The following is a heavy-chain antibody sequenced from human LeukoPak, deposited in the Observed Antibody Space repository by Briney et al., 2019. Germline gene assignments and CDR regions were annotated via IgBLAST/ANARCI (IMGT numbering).Heavy chain of an antibody. V-gene: IGHV3-23*01. Sequence: PGGSLRLSCAASGFTFSTYTMSWVRQAPGKGLEWVSAVNGGGNTWYAGPVKGRFTISRDNSKNTLYLQMNSLRAEDTAIYYCAKERQAGDYFTSDYWGLGTLVTVSS. CDR1: GFTFSTYT. J-gene: IGHJ4*02. CDR3: AKERQAGDYFTSDY. D-gene: IGHD4-17*01. CDR2: VNGGGNT.